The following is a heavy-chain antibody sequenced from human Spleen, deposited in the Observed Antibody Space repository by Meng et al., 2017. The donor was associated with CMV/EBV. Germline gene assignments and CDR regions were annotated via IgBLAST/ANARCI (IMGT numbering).Heavy chain of an antibody. CDR1: GYTFTGYY. Sequence: ASVKVSCKASGYTFTGYYIHWVRQAPGQGLEWMGWINPKSGDTNYAQKFQGRVTMTRDTSISTGYMELRRLRSDDTAVYYCARGQSTIAVRWVDHWGQGTLVTVSS. CDR3: ARGQSTIAVRWVDH. CDR2: INPKSGDT. J-gene: IGHJ4*02. D-gene: IGHD6-6*01. V-gene: IGHV1-2*02.